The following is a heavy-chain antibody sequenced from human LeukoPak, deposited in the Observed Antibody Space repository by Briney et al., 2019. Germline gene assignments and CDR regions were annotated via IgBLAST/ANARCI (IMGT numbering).Heavy chain of an antibody. CDR2: TSSSGSTI. CDR1: GFTFSSYE. CDR3: ASIGVVISTYYYYGMDV. D-gene: IGHD3-3*01. Sequence: GGSLRLSCAASGFTFSSYEMNWVRQAPGKGLEWVSYTSSSGSTIYYADSVKGRFTISRDNAKNSLYLQMNSLRAEDTAVYYCASIGVVISTYYYYGMDVWGQGTTVTVSS. V-gene: IGHV3-48*03. J-gene: IGHJ6*02.